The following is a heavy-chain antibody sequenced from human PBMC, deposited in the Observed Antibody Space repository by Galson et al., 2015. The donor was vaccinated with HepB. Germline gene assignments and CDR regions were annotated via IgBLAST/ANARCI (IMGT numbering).Heavy chain of an antibody. V-gene: IGHV3-23*01. Sequence: SLRLSCAASGFTFSPYAMSWVRQAPGKGLEWVSAIRDGGDKTYNENSVKGRFTISRDNSKNTTSLYLKMNSLRADDTAVYYCATYYDSTGHYHGGYFDFWGQGALVTVSS. CDR1: GFTFSPYA. D-gene: IGHD3-22*01. CDR3: ATYYDSTGHYHGGYFDF. J-gene: IGHJ4*02. CDR2: IRDGGDKT.